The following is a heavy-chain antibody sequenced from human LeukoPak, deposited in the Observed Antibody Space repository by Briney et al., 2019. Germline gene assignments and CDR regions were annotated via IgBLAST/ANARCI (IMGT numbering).Heavy chain of an antibody. D-gene: IGHD3-3*01. J-gene: IGHJ5*02. CDR2: INTKSGRT. Sequence: EASVRVSCKTSGYSFTDYYIHWVRQAPGQGLEWMGWINTKSGRTSSARKFQGRVTMTRDPSSTTVYMDMAWLTSDDTAIYFCARADFIDAGPYLIGPWGQGTLVTVSS. CDR1: GYSFTDYY. V-gene: IGHV1-2*02. CDR3: ARADFIDAGPYLIGP.